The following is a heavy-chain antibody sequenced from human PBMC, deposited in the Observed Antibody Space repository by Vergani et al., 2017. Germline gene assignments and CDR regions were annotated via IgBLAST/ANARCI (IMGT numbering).Heavy chain of an antibody. D-gene: IGHD2-2*01. J-gene: IGHJ6*02. CDR1: GFTFSSYS. CDR2: ISSSRSYI. Sequence: VQLVESGGGVVQPGRSLRLSCAASGFTFSSYSMNWVRQAPGKGLEWVSSISSSRSYIYYADSVKGRLTISRDNAKNSLYLQMNSLRAEDTAVYYCARDREKSYCSSTSCSGYGMDVWGQGTTVTVSS. V-gene: IGHV3-21*01. CDR3: ARDREKSYCSSTSCSGYGMDV.